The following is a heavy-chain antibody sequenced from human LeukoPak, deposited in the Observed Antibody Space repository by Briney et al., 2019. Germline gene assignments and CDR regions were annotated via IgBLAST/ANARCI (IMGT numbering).Heavy chain of an antibody. Sequence: GGSLRLSCAASGFTFSNAWMSWVRQAPGKGLEWVGRIKSKTDGGTTDYAAPVKGRFTISRDDSKNTLYLQMNSLKTEDTAVYYCTTGPVRYFDWSPPPFDYWGQGTLVTVSS. J-gene: IGHJ4*02. D-gene: IGHD3-9*01. CDR1: GFTFSNAW. CDR3: TTGPVRYFDWSPPPFDY. V-gene: IGHV3-15*01. CDR2: IKSKTDGGTT.